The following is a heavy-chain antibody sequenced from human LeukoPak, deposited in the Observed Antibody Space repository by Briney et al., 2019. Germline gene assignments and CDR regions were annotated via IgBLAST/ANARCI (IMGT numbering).Heavy chain of an antibody. Sequence: ASVKVSCKASGGTFSSYAISWMRQAPGQGLEWMGWINPNSGGTNYAQKFQGRVTMTRDTSISTAYMELSRLRSDDTAVYYCARDITIFGSLDYYYYGMDVWGQGTTVTVSS. CDR1: GGTFSSYA. D-gene: IGHD3-3*01. J-gene: IGHJ6*02. CDR3: ARDITIFGSLDYYYYGMDV. CDR2: INPNSGGT. V-gene: IGHV1-2*02.